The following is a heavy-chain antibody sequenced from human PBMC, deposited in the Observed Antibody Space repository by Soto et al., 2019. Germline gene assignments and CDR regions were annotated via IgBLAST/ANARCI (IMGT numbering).Heavy chain of an antibody. D-gene: IGHD4-4*01. CDR2: IYYSGST. J-gene: IGHJ4*02. CDR1: GGSISSGDYY. Sequence: SETLSLTCTVSGGSISSGDYYWSWIRQPPGKGLEWIGYIYYSGSTYYNPSLKSRVTISVDTSKNQFSLKLSSVTAADTAVYYCARERVYSNSSSTFDYWGQGTLVTVSS. CDR3: ARERVYSNSSSTFDY. V-gene: IGHV4-30-4*01.